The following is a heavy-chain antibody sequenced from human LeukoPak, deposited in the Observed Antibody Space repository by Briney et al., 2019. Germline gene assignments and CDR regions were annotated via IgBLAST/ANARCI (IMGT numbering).Heavy chain of an antibody. Sequence: SVKVSCKASGGTFSSYAISWVRQAPGQGLEWMGGIIPIFGTANYAQKFQGRVTITTDESTSTAYMELSSLRSEDTAVYYCARAWYDFWSGYSTNWFDPWGQGTLVTVSS. V-gene: IGHV1-69*05. CDR2: IIPIFGTA. D-gene: IGHD3-3*01. CDR1: GGTFSSYA. CDR3: ARAWYDFWSGYSTNWFDP. J-gene: IGHJ5*02.